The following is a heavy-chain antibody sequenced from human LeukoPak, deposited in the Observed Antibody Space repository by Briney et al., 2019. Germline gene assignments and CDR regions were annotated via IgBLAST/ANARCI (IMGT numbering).Heavy chain of an antibody. CDR1: GGSISSGGYY. CDR2: IYSSGST. D-gene: IGHD3-3*01. J-gene: IGHJ5*02. V-gene: IGHV4-61*02. CDR3: ARVGGDDFWSGYLNWFDP. Sequence: SETLSLTCTVSGGSISSGGYYWSWIRQPAGKGLEWIGRIYSSGSTNYNPSLKSRVTISLDTSKNQFSLKLSSVTAADTAVYYCARVGGDDFWSGYLNWFDPWGQGTLVTVSS.